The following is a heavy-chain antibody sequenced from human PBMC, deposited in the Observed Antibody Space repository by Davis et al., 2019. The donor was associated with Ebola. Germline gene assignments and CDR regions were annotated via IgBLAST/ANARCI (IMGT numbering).Heavy chain of an antibody. CDR2: ISHDGRQE. CDR3: ARAVFHEVLDY. D-gene: IGHD3-3*01. J-gene: IGHJ4*02. Sequence: GESLKISCAASGFSFNSYAMHWVRQGPGKGLEWVALISHDGRQEYYADSVKGRFTISRDNSENTLYLQMNSLTADDTAVYYCARAVFHEVLDYWGQGTLVTVSS. CDR1: GFSFNSYA. V-gene: IGHV3-30*04.